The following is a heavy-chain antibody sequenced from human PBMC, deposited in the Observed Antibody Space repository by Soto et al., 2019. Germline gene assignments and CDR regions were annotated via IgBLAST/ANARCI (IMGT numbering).Heavy chain of an antibody. CDR1: GGTFSSYT. Sequence: QVQLVKSGAEVKKPGSSVKVSCKASGGTFSSYTISWVRQAPGQGLEWMGRIIPILGIANYAQKFQGRVTITADKSTSTAYMELSSLRSEDTAVYYCAGGGLDYYDSSGYYNWGQGTLVTVSS. D-gene: IGHD3-22*01. V-gene: IGHV1-69*02. CDR3: AGGGLDYYDSSGYYN. J-gene: IGHJ4*02. CDR2: IIPILGIA.